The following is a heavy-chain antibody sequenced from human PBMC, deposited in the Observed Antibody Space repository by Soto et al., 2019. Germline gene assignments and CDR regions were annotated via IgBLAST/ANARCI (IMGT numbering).Heavy chain of an antibody. CDR1: GGSISSSSYY. V-gene: IGHV4-39*01. Sequence: QLQLQESGPGLVKPSETLSLTCTVSGGSISSSSYYWGWIRQPPGKGLEWIGSIYYSGSTYYNPSLKSRVTISVDTSKNQFSLKLSSVTAADTAVYYCARHPTKLELKNWYFDLWGRGTLVTVSS. CDR3: ARHPTKLELKNWYFDL. D-gene: IGHD1-7*01. CDR2: IYYSGST. J-gene: IGHJ2*01.